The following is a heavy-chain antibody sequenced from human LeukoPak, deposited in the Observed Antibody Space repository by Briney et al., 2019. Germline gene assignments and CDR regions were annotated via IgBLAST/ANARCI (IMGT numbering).Heavy chain of an antibody. CDR1: GFAFSNYG. Sequence: GMSLRLFCAASGFAFSNYGMHWVRQAPGKGPEWVTMISYDGGNKYYADSVKGRFSISRDNSWNSLNLEMNSLRVEDTAVYFCAVQGGSGRKDFDYWGQGTLVTVSS. CDR2: ISYDGGNK. D-gene: IGHD1-26*01. V-gene: IGHV3-30*03. J-gene: IGHJ4*02. CDR3: AVQGGSGRKDFDY.